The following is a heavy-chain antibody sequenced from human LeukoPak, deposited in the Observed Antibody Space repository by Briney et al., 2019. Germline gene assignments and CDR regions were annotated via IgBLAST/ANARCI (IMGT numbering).Heavy chain of an antibody. CDR3: ASLVPAATYFGY. J-gene: IGHJ4*02. CDR2: IKQDGSEK. V-gene: IGHV3-7*01. CDR1: GFTFSSYR. D-gene: IGHD2-2*01. Sequence: GGSLRLSCAASGFTFSSYRMSWVRQAPGKGLEWVANIKQDGSEKYYVDSVKGRFTISRDNAKNSLYLQMNSLRAEDTAVYYCASLVPAATYFGYWGQGTLVTVSS.